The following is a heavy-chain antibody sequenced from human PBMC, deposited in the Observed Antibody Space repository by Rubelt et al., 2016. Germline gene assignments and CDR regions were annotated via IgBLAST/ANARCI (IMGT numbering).Heavy chain of an antibody. J-gene: IGHJ4*02. V-gene: IGHV3-49*03. CDR3: SRARGYDFWVES. CDR1: GFTFGDCG. D-gene: IGHD3-3*01. Sequence: GGGLVQPGRSLRLSCTASGFTFGDCGMSWFRQAPGKGLEWVGFIRSNTYGEAPQYAASVRGRFTISRDDSKSVAYLHMNSLKTEDTAIYYCSRARGYDFWVESWGQGTLVTVSS. CDR2: IRSNTYGEAP.